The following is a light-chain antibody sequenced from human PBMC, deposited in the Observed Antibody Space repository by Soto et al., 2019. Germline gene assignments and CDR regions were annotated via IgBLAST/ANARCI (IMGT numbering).Light chain of an antibody. CDR1: SSDVGGYNY. V-gene: IGLV2-14*01. Sequence: QSALTQPASVSGSPGQSITISCTGTSSDVGGYNYVSWYQQHPGKATKLMIYEVSNRPSGVSNRFSGSKSGNTASLTISARQAEDEADYYCSSYTSSSIDYVFGTGTKLTVL. CDR3: SSYTSSSIDYV. CDR2: EVS. J-gene: IGLJ1*01.